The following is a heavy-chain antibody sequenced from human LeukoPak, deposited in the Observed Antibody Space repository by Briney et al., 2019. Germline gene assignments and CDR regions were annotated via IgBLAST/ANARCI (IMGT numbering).Heavy chain of an antibody. CDR1: GASVGSAGYY. J-gene: IGHJ4*02. Sequence: SETLSLTCTVSGASVGSAGYYWSWIRQPPGGGLEWIGYIYYISNTNYNPSLKSRLTMSVDPSKNQFSLKLNSVTAADTAVYYCARTQSQSVTYRYYFGYWGQGTVVTVSS. CDR2: IYYISNT. CDR3: ARTQSQSVTYRYYFGY. V-gene: IGHV4-61*08. D-gene: IGHD5-18*01.